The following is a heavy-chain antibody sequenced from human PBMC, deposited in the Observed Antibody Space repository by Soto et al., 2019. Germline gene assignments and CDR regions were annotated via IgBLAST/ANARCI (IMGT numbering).Heavy chain of an antibody. D-gene: IGHD6-13*01. Sequence: SETLSLTCLVSGGSIDSGPSYWDWFRQPPGKGLEWIGRSYSDGSTNYNPSLKILVTMSVDTPKNQFSLKPTSMTAADTAMYYCARRGAAGTFDYWGQGTLVTVSS. CDR1: GGSIDSGPSY. J-gene: IGHJ4*02. CDR3: ARRGAAGTFDY. CDR2: SYSDGST. V-gene: IGHV4-61*05.